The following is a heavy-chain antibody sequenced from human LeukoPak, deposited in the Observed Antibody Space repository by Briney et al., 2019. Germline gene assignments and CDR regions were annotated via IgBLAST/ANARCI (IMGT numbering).Heavy chain of an antibody. Sequence: GGSLRLSCAASGFTFSSYAMSWVRQAPGKGLEWVANIKEDGSEKYYVDSVKGRFTISRDNAKKSLYLQMNSLRAEDTAVYYCVRGAARAYYMDVWGKGTTVTVSS. J-gene: IGHJ6*03. CDR3: VRGAARAYYMDV. CDR1: GFTFSSYA. D-gene: IGHD6-6*01. V-gene: IGHV3-7*01. CDR2: IKEDGSEK.